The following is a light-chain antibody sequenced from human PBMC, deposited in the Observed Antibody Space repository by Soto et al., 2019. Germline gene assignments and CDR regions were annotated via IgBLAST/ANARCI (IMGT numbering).Light chain of an antibody. CDR1: QSISSY. J-gene: IGKJ1*01. Sequence: DIQMTQSPSSLSASVGDRVTITCRASQSISSYLNWYQQKPGKAPKLLIYAASSLQSGVPSRFSGSGSGTDLTLTIISLQPEDFATYYCQQSYSTPRTFGQGTKVEIK. CDR3: QQSYSTPRT. CDR2: AAS. V-gene: IGKV1-39*01.